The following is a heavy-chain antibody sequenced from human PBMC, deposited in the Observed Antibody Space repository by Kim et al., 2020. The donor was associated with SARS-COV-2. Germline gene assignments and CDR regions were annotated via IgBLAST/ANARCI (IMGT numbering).Heavy chain of an antibody. Sequence: GGSLRLSCAASGFTFRSYYMSWIRQAPGKGLEWVSYISSSSDNTNYADSVKGRFTISRDNAKNSLYLQMNSLRAEDTAMYYCASSGLRYFDLLQLGAF. J-gene: IGHJ3*01. CDR1: GFTFRSYY. CDR2: ISSSSDNT. V-gene: IGHV3-11*03. D-gene: IGHD3-9*01. CDR3: ASSGLRYFDLLQLGAF.